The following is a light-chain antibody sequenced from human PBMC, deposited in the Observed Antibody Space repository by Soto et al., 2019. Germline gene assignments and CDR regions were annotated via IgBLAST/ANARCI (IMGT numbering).Light chain of an antibody. V-gene: IGLV2-14*01. CDR1: SSDIGNYNY. Sequence: QSALTQPASVSGSPGQSITIPCTGTSSDIGNYNYVSWYQHHPGKAPKLIIFEVTNRPSGVSNRFSGSKSGDTASLTISGLQAEDEADYYCRSYTTRSILYMFGPGTKLTVL. J-gene: IGLJ1*01. CDR3: RSYTTRSILYM. CDR2: EVT.